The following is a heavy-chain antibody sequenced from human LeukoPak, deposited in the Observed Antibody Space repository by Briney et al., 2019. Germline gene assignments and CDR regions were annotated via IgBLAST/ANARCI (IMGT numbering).Heavy chain of an antibody. J-gene: IGHJ4*02. CDR2: IYSSGST. V-gene: IGHV4-4*07. Sequence: SETLSLTCSVSGGSISNSYWSWIRQPAGKGLEWIGRIYSSGSTSYNPSLRSRVTISIDSSTNQFSLQMSSVTAADAAVYYCARYTTRYYFDYWGQGTLVTVSS. D-gene: IGHD1-1*01. CDR3: ARYTTRYYFDY. CDR1: GGSISNSY.